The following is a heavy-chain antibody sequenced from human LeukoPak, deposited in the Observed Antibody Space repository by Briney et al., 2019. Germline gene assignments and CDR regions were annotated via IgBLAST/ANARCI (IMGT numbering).Heavy chain of an antibody. Sequence: PSETLSLTCTVSGGSISSYYWSWIRQPPGKGLEWIGYIYYSGSTNYNPSLKSRVTTSVDTSKNQFSLKLSSVTAADTAVYYCARSTRAYSSSSHFDYWGQGTLVTVSS. CDR2: IYYSGST. CDR3: ARSTRAYSSSSHFDY. D-gene: IGHD6-13*01. CDR1: GGSISSYY. V-gene: IGHV4-59*01. J-gene: IGHJ4*02.